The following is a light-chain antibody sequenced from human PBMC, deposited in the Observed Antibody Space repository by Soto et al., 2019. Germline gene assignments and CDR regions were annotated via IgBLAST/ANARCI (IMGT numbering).Light chain of an antibody. J-gene: IGKJ5*01. CDR1: QGISTW. Sequence: DIQMTQSPSSLSASVGDRVPITGRASQGISTWLAWYQQKPGKAPKLLIYTASRLQTGVPPRFSGSGSGTDFTLTINSLQPEDFATYYCQHTNNFHFTFGQGTRLEIK. CDR2: TAS. CDR3: QHTNNFHFT. V-gene: IGKV1-12*01.